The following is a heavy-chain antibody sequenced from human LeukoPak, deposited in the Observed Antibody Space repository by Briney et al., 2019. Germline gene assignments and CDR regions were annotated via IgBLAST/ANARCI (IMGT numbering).Heavy chain of an antibody. CDR3: ARGSYDFWSGYLPRQYYFDY. D-gene: IGHD3-3*01. CDR1: GGSFSGYY. Sequence: SETLSLTCAVYGGSFSGYYWSWIRQPPGKGLEWIGEINHSGSTNYNPSLKSRVTISVDTSKNQFSLKLSSVTAADTAVYYCARGSYDFWSGYLPRQYYFDYWGQGTLVTVSS. J-gene: IGHJ4*02. CDR2: INHSGST. V-gene: IGHV4-34*01.